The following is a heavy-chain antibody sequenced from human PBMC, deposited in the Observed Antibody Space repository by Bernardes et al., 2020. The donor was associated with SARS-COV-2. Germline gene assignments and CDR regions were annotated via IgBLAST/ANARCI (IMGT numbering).Heavy chain of an antibody. V-gene: IGHV4-34*01. J-gene: IGHJ6*02. CDR1: GGSFSGYY. CDR2: INHSGST. CDR3: ARGPGHLYYYYYGMDV. Sequence: SETLSLTCAVYGGSFSGYYWSWIRQPPGKGLEWIGEINHSGSTNYNPSLKSRVTISVDTSKNQFSLKLSSVTAADTAVYYCARGPGHLYYYYYGMDVWGQGTTVTVSS. D-gene: IGHD3-3*02.